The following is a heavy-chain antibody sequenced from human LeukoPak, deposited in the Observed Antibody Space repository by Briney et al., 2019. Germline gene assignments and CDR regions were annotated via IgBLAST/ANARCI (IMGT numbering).Heavy chain of an antibody. J-gene: IGHJ4*02. CDR3: ARVHYDSSGYYDY. V-gene: IGHV4-59*01. CDR1: GGSFSGYY. Sequence: SETLSLTCAVYGGSFSGYYRSWIRQPPGKGLEWIGYIYYSGSTNYNPSLKSRVTISVDTSKNQFSLKLSSVTAADTAVYYCARVHYDSSGYYDYWGQGTLVTVSS. D-gene: IGHD3-22*01. CDR2: IYYSGST.